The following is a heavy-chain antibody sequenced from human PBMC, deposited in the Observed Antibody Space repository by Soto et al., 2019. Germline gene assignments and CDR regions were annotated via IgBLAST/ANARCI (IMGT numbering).Heavy chain of an antibody. D-gene: IGHD4-4*01. J-gene: IGHJ2*01. CDR2: ISYDGSNK. V-gene: IGHV3-30-3*01. Sequence: QVQLVESGGGVVQPGRSLRLSCAASGFTFSSYAMHWVRQVPGKGLEWVAVISYDGSNKYYADSVKGRFTISRDNSKNTLYLQMNSLRAEDTAVYYCARPLWRDDYNWGYFDLWGRVTLVTVSS. CDR3: ARPLWRDDYNWGYFDL. CDR1: GFTFSSYA.